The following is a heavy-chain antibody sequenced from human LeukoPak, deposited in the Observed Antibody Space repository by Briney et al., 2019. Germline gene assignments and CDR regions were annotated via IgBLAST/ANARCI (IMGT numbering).Heavy chain of an antibody. J-gene: IGHJ4*02. CDR2: INSDGSST. D-gene: IGHD3-3*01. Sequence: PGGSLRLSCAASGFTFSSYWMHWVRQAPGKGLVWVSRINSDGSSTSYADSVKGRFTISRDNAKNTLYLQMNSLRAEDTAVYYCAREIDTAYYDFWSGYYRGYFDYWGQETLVTVSS. CDR1: GFTFSSYW. CDR3: AREIDTAYYDFWSGYYRGYFDY. V-gene: IGHV3-74*01.